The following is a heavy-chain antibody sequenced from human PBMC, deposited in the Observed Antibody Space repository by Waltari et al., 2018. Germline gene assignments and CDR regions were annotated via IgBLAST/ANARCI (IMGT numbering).Heavy chain of an antibody. V-gene: IGHV3-21*01. D-gene: IGHD4-17*01. CDR2: ISSSSSYM. CDR1: GFTFSSYN. Sequence: EVQLVESGGGLVKPGGSLRLSCAASGFTFSSYNMNWVRQAPGKGLEWVSSISSSSSYMYYADSVKGRFTISRDNAQNSLYLQMKSLRAEDTAVYYCARENYGGNSYYFDYWGQGTLVTVSS. CDR3: ARENYGGNSYYFDY. J-gene: IGHJ4*02.